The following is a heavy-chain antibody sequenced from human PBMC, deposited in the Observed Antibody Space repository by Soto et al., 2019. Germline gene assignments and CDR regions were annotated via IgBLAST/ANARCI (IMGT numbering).Heavy chain of an antibody. J-gene: IGHJ4*02. D-gene: IGHD2-21*02. CDR1: GYTFTNYY. CDR2: INPSGGST. Sequence: QVQLVQSGAEVKKPGASVKVPCKASGYTFTNYYMHWVRQAPGQGLEWMGRINPSGGSTSYAQKFQGRVSMTRDTSTSTVYMELSSLRSEDTAVYYWARAGGGGYCSFDYWGQGTLVTVSS. V-gene: IGHV1-46*01. CDR3: ARAGGGGYCSFDY.